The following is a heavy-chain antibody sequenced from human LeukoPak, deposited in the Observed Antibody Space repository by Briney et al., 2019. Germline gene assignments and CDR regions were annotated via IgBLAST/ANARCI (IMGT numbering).Heavy chain of an antibody. CDR3: ARDRDSSSWYGEAFDY. CDR1: GFSFSRYA. Sequence: GGSLRLSCAASGFSFSRYAMNWVRQAPGKGLEWVSYISSSSSTICYADSVKGRFTISRDNAKNSLYLQMNSLRAEDTAVYYCARDRDSSSWYGEAFDYWGQGTLVTVSS. J-gene: IGHJ4*02. D-gene: IGHD6-13*01. CDR2: ISSSSSTI. V-gene: IGHV3-48*01.